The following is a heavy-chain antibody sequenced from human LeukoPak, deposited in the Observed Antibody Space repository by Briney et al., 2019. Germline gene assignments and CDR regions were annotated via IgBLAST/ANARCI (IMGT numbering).Heavy chain of an antibody. J-gene: IGHJ3*02. V-gene: IGHV1-24*01. Sequence: GASAKVSCKVSGYTLTELSMHWVRQAPGKGLEWMGGFDPEDGETIYAQKFQGRVTMTEDTSTDTAYMELSSLRSEDTAVYYCATDSQLERRNHAFDIWGQGTMVTVSS. CDR3: ATDSQLERRNHAFDI. D-gene: IGHD1-1*01. CDR1: GYTLTELS. CDR2: FDPEDGET.